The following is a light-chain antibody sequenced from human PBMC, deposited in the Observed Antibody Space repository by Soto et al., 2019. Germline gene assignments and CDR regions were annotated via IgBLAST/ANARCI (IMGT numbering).Light chain of an antibody. CDR2: DDS. CDR1: NIGYKT. Sequence: SYELTQPPSVSVAPGQTATFICGGDNIGYKTVHWYQQRPGQAPLLVVYDDSDRPSGIPERFSGSNSGNTATLTINRVEAGDEADYYCQVWDSGSDLFGGGTKVTVL. CDR3: QVWDSGSDL. V-gene: IGLV3-21*02. J-gene: IGLJ2*01.